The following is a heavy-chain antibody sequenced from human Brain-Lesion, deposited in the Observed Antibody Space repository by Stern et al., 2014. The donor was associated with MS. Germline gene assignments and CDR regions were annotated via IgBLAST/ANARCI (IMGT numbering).Heavy chain of an antibody. J-gene: IGHJ4*02. CDR2: IWPGDSDT. CDR3: ARRGDSSSSGFDY. CDR1: GYRFTSNW. D-gene: IGHD6-6*01. Sequence: EVQLVESGAEVKKPGESLKISCKGSGYRFTSNWIGWARQMPGKGLEWVGIIWPGDSDTRSSPSFQGQVTISADKSISTAYLQWSSLQASDTAMYYCARRGDSSSSGFDYWGQGTLVIVSS. V-gene: IGHV5-51*01.